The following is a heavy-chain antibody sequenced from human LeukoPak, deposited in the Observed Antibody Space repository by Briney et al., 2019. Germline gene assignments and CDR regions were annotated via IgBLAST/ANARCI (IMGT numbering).Heavy chain of an antibody. CDR2: ISSSSSYI. CDR3: ARVEYSYGHIDY. V-gene: IGHV3-21*01. D-gene: IGHD5-18*01. CDR1: GFTFSSYS. J-gene: IGHJ4*02. Sequence: GGSPRLSCAASGFTFSSYSMNWVRQAPGKGLEWVSSISSSSSYIYYADSVKGRFTISRDNAKNSLYLQMNSLRAEDTAVYYCARVEYSYGHIDYWGQGTLVTVSS.